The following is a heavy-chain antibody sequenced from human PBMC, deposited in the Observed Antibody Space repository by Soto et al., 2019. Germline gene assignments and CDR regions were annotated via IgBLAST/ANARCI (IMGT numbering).Heavy chain of an antibody. J-gene: IGHJ4*02. V-gene: IGHV3-23*01. Sequence: PGGSLRLSCAASGFTFSSYAMSCVRQAPGKGLEWVSAISGSGGSTYYADSVKGRFTISRDNSKNTLYLQMNSLRAEDTAVYYCAKVRPLWFGELQSYYFDYWGQGTLVTVSS. CDR1: GFTFSSYA. CDR3: AKVRPLWFGELQSYYFDY. CDR2: ISGSGGST. D-gene: IGHD3-10*01.